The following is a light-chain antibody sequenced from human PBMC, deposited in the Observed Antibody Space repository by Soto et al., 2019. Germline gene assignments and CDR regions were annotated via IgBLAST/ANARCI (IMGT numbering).Light chain of an antibody. J-gene: IGLJ2*01. Sequence: QSALTQPASVSGSPGQSITISCTGTSSDVGDFNYVSWYQQHPGKAPKLMIYEVNNRPSGVSDRFSGSKSGNTASLTISGLQAGDEADYYFSSYTSTTTLSVVFGGGTKLTVL. CDR2: EVN. V-gene: IGLV2-14*01. CDR1: SSDVGDFNY. CDR3: SSYTSTTTLSVV.